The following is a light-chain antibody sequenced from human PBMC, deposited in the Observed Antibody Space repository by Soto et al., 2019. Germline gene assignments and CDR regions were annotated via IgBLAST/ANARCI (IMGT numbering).Light chain of an antibody. CDR2: DAS. CDR1: QSVSSY. CDR3: QQRSNWPT. Sequence: EIVLTQSPATLSLSPGERATLSCRASQSVSSYLAWYQQKPGQAPRLLIYDASNRATGIPARFSGSGSGTYFTLTISRLEPEDFAVYYCQQRSNWPTVGGATKVEIK. V-gene: IGKV3-11*01. J-gene: IGKJ4*01.